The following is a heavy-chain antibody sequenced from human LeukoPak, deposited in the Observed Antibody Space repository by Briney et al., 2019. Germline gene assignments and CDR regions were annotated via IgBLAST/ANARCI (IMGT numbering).Heavy chain of an antibody. J-gene: IGHJ5*02. CDR1: GFTFSGSA. D-gene: IGHD3-22*01. Sequence: GGSLRLSCAASGFTFSGSAMHWVRQASGKGLEWVGRIRSKANSYATAYAASVKGRFTISRDDSKNTAYLQMNSLKTEDTAVYYCTRHRDSSGTDNWFDPWGQGTLVTVSS. CDR2: IRSKANSYAT. V-gene: IGHV3-73*01. CDR3: TRHRDSSGTDNWFDP.